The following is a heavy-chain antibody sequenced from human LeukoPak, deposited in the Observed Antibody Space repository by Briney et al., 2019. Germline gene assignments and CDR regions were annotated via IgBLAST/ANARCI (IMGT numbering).Heavy chain of an antibody. CDR3: ARDRGSSWYDFDY. Sequence: GGSLRLSCAASGFTFSSYSMNWVRQAPGKGLEWVSSISSSSSYIYYADSVKGRFTISRDNAKNSLYLQMNSPRAEDTAVYYCARDRGSSWYDFDYWGQGTLVTVSS. J-gene: IGHJ4*02. V-gene: IGHV3-21*01. D-gene: IGHD6-13*01. CDR2: ISSSSSYI. CDR1: GFTFSSYS.